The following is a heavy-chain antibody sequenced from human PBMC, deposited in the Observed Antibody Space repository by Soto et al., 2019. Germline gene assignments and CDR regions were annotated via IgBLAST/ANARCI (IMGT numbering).Heavy chain of an antibody. J-gene: IGHJ3*02. V-gene: IGHV4-59*08. D-gene: IGHD3-10*01. CDR3: ARRYGSFFDI. CDR1: GGSISSYY. Sequence: SETLSLTCTVSGGSISSYYWSWIRQPPGKGPEWIGYIYYSGSTNYNPSHKSRVTISVDTSKNQFSLKLSSVTAADTAVYYCARRYGSFFDIWGQGTMVTVSS. CDR2: IYYSGST.